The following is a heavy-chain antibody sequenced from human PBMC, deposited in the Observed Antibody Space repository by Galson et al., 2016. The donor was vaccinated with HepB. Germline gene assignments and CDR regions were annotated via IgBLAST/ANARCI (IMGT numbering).Heavy chain of an antibody. V-gene: IGHV3-23*01. CDR3: AKDCGYDYGPNLDA. D-gene: IGHD4/OR15-4a*01. CDR2: IVSDGRT. Sequence: LRLSCAVSGFRLSSYRMTWVRQAPGKGLEWVSTIVSDGRTYYGDAVTGRFTISRDTSTNELFLQMNSLRAEDTAIYSCAKDCGYDYGPNLDAWGQGTLVTVSS. CDR1: GFRLSSYR. J-gene: IGHJ5*02.